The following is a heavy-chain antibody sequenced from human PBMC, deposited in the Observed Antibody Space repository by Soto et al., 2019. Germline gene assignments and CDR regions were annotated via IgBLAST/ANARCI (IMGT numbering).Heavy chain of an antibody. D-gene: IGHD3-22*01. CDR1: VFTFSSYE. CDR3: AREENYYESSGYAGRYFDY. J-gene: IGHJ4*02. V-gene: IGHV3-48*03. Sequence: GGSLRLPCEVSVFTFSSYEMRWVRQAPGKGLECIAYISGSGSTTDDADSVKGRFTVSRDNAKNSMYLEMSSMRVGDSGIYYCAREENYYESSGYAGRYFDYWGKGA. CDR2: ISGSGSTT.